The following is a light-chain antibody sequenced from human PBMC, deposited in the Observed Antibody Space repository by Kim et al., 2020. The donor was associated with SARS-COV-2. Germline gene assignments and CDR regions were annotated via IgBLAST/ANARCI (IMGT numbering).Light chain of an antibody. Sequence: EPASISCRSSQSLLHSNGYNYLDWYLQKPGQSPQLLIYLGSNRASGVPDGFSGSGSGTDFTLKISRVEAEDVGVYYCMQALQTPRSFGQGTKLEI. CDR2: LGS. CDR3: MQALQTPRS. J-gene: IGKJ2*04. V-gene: IGKV2-28*01. CDR1: QSLLHSNGYNY.